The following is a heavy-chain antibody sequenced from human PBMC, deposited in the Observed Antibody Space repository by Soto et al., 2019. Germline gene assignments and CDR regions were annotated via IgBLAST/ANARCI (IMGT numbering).Heavy chain of an antibody. J-gene: IGHJ6*02. D-gene: IGHD3-10*01. V-gene: IGHV4-4*02. CDR2: IYHSGST. CDR3: ARLWFGEYSNYYSFGMDV. CDR1: GGSISSSNW. Sequence: PSETLSLTCAVSGGSISSSNWWSWVRQPPGKGLEWIGEIYHSGSTNYNPSLKSRVTISVDKSKNQFSLKLSSVTAADTAVYYCARLWFGEYSNYYSFGMDVWCQGTTVTVSS.